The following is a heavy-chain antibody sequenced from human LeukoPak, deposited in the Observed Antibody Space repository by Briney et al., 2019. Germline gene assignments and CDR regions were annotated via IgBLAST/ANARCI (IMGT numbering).Heavy chain of an antibody. Sequence: GGSLRLSCAASGFTFSSYVMHWVRQAPGKGLEWVAVISYDGSNKYYADSVKGRFTISRDNSKNTLYLQMNSLRAEDTAVYYCAKTPYSEPHIDYWGQGTLVTVSS. J-gene: IGHJ4*02. CDR2: ISYDGSNK. CDR3: AKTPYSEPHIDY. CDR1: GFTFSSYV. V-gene: IGHV3-30*18. D-gene: IGHD6-13*01.